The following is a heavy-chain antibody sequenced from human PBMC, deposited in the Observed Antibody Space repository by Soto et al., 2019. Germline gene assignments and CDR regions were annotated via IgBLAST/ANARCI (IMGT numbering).Heavy chain of an antibody. CDR2: ISSSGSTI. V-gene: IGHV3-48*03. CDR3: AREVSGSSYWDFDL. J-gene: IGHJ2*01. CDR1: GFTFSSYE. D-gene: IGHD3-10*01. Sequence: EVQLVESGGGLVQPGGSLRLSCAASGFTFSSYEMNWVRQAPGKGLEWVSYISSSGSTIYYADSVKGRFTISRDNAKNSLYLQMNSLIAEDTAVYYCAREVSGSSYWDFDLWGRGTLVTVSS.